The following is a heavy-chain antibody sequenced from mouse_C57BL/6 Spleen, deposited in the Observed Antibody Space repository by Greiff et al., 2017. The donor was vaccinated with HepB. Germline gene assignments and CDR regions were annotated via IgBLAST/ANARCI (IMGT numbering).Heavy chain of an antibody. J-gene: IGHJ3*01. D-gene: IGHD3-2*02. CDR3: ARPGSSGYWFAY. CDR2: ISGGGGNT. V-gene: IGHV5-9*01. CDR1: GFTFSSYT. Sequence: EVKLMESGGGLVKPGGSLKLSCAASGFTFSSYTMSWVRQTPEKRLEWVATISGGGGNTYYPDSVKGRFPISRDNAKNTLYLQMSSLRSEDTALYYCARPGSSGYWFAYWGQGTLVTVSA.